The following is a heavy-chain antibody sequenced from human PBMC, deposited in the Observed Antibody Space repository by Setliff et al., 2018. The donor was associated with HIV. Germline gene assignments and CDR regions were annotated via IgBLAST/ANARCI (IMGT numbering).Heavy chain of an antibody. CDR3: VRDPPLTPTDADHPFDI. CDR1: GYSITSGYY. V-gene: IGHV4-38-2*02. CDR2: FFHSGNT. Sequence: SETLSLTCAVSGYSITSGYYWGWIRQPPGKGLEWIGSFFHSGNTYYNPSLKTRVTMSVDTSKNQFSLSLSSVTAADTAVYYCVRDPPLTPTDADHPFDIWGQGTMVTVSS. J-gene: IGHJ3*02. D-gene: IGHD2-21*02.